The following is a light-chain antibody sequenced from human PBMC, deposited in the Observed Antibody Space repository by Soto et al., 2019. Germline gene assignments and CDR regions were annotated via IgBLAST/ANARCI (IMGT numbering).Light chain of an antibody. V-gene: IGLV2-23*01. CDR3: CSYAGSSTLGV. J-gene: IGLJ1*01. CDR2: EGS. CDR1: SSDVGSYNL. Sequence: QSALTQSASVSGSPGQSITISCTGTSSDVGSYNLVSWYQQHPGKAPKLMIYEGSKWPSGVSNRFSGSKSGNTASLTISGLQAEDEADYYCCSYAGSSTLGVFGTGTKVTVL.